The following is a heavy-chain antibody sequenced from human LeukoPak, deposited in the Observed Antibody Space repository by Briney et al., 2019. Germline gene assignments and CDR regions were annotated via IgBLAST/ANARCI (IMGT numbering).Heavy chain of an antibody. J-gene: IGHJ4*02. V-gene: IGHV1-69*04. CDR2: IIPILGIA. CDR3: AREGCSGGSCYSLPFDY. CDR1: GGTFSSYA. D-gene: IGHD2-15*01. Sequence: PVKVSCKASGGTFSSYAISWVRQAPGQGLEWMGRIIPILGIANYAQKFQGRVTITADKSTSTAYMELSSLRSEDTAVYYCAREGCSGGSCYSLPFDYWGQGTLVTVSS.